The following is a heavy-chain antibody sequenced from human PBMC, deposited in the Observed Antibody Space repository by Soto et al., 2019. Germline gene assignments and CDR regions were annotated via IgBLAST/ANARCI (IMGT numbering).Heavy chain of an antibody. CDR3: ARCYSEVFPFDY. CDR1: GYTFTSYA. J-gene: IGHJ4*02. D-gene: IGHD2-15*01. CDR2: INAGNGNT. Sequence: QVQLVQSGAEVKKPGASVKVSCKASGYTFTSYAMHWVRQAPGQRLEWMGWINAGNGNTKYSQKFQGRVTITRDTSASTAYMELSSLRSEDTAVYYCARCYSEVFPFDYWGQGTLVTVSS. V-gene: IGHV1-3*01.